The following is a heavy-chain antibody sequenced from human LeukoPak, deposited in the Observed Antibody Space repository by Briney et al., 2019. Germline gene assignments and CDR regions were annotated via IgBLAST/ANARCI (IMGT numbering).Heavy chain of an antibody. J-gene: IGHJ4*02. V-gene: IGHV4-61*05. CDR3: ARADGGYWHGC. CDR2: IYYSGST. CDR1: GDSISSSNYY. D-gene: IGHD2-8*02. Sequence: SETLSLTCTVSGDSISSSNYYWGWIRQPPGKGLEWIGYIYYSGSTNYNPSLKSRATISVDTSKNQFSLKLSSVTAADTAVYYCARADGGYWHGCWGQGTLVTVSS.